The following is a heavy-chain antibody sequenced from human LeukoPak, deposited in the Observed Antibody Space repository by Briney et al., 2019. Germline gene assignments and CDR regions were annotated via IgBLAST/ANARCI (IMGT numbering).Heavy chain of an antibody. V-gene: IGHV3-9*01. Sequence: PGRSLRLSCAASGFRFDDSAMHWVRQAPGKGLDWVSGICWNSGTIAYADSVKGRFTISRVNSKNSQYLLMISLIADDAALYYCAKGRAQYYENSGFTFDYWGQGTLATVSS. CDR1: GFRFDDSA. CDR2: ICWNSGTI. CDR3: AKGRAQYYENSGFTFDY. J-gene: IGHJ4*02. D-gene: IGHD3-22*01.